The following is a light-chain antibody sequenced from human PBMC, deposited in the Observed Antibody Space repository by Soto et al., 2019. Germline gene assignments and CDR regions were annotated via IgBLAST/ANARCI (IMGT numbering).Light chain of an antibody. Sequence: DVVMTQSPLSLPVTLGQPASISCRSTQSLVHSDGNTHLNWFQQRPGQSPRRLICKVSNRDSGVPDRFSGSASGTDFTLKISRVDAEDVGVYYCIQGTHLPYTFGQGTKLEIK. V-gene: IGKV2-30*02. CDR1: QSLVHSDGNTH. J-gene: IGKJ2*01. CDR3: IQGTHLPYT. CDR2: KVS.